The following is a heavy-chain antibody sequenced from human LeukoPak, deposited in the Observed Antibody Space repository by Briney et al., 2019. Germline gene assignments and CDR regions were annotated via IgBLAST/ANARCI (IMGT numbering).Heavy chain of an antibody. CDR3: ARGVANVAQKLVRSYFFDY. J-gene: IGHJ4*02. Sequence: SQSLSLTCAVYGGSFSGYYWGWVRQLEGKGMEWVGAINHSVSTTYNPSLKSRVIISVDTPKNQFSLKRSSVTAAATAGFYCARGVANVAQKLVRSYFFDYWGQATLVTVPS. V-gene: IGHV4-34*01. CDR1: GGSFSGYY. D-gene: IGHD3-10*01. CDR2: INHSVST.